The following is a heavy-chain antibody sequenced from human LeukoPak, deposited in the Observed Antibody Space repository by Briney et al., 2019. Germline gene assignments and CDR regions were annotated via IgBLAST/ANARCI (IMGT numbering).Heavy chain of an antibody. D-gene: IGHD2-8*01. Sequence: PSETLSLTCAVSGGSITSSKYFWGWIRQPPGKELELIGIISYSGSTDYNPSLKSRVTISTDTSKNRFSLKLTSVTAADTAVYYCAGLGVMVLVYQFEYWGRGTPVTVSS. CDR2: ISYSGST. CDR1: GGSITSSKYF. V-gene: IGHV4-39*07. J-gene: IGHJ4*02. CDR3: AGLGVMVLVYQFEY.